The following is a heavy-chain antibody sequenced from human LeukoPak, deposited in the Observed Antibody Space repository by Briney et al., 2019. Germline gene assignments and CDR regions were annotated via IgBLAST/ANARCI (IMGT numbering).Heavy chain of an antibody. CDR3: ARLTEQQLAHFDY. V-gene: IGHV1-2*02. J-gene: IGHJ4*02. Sequence: ASVKVSCKASGYTFTGYYMHWVRQAPGQGLEWMGWINPDSGGTNYAQKFQGRVTMTRDTSISTAYMELSRLRSDDTAVYYCARLTEQQLAHFDYWGQGTLVTVSS. CDR1: GYTFTGYY. CDR2: INPDSGGT. D-gene: IGHD6-13*01.